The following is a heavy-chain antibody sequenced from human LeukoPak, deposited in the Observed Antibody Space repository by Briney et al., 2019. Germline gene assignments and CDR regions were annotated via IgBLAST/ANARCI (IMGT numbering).Heavy chain of an antibody. V-gene: IGHV3-64*04. CDR2: INGDGRTT. D-gene: IGHD3-9*01. CDR1: GFIFSTYT. J-gene: IGHJ6*02. Sequence: PGGSLRLSCSASGFIFSTYTMYWVRQAPGKGLEFVSVINGDGRTTYYADSVKGRFTISRDNSKNTLYLQMNSLRAEDTAVYYCARGKYYDILTGYTYYYYGMDVWGQGTTVTVSS. CDR3: ARGKYYDILTGYTYYYYGMDV.